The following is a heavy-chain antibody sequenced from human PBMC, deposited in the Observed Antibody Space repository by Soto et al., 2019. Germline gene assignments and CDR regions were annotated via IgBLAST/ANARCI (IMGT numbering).Heavy chain of an antibody. D-gene: IGHD2-15*01. Sequence: GGSLRLSCAASRFTFSSYAMTWVRQAPGKGLEWVSTISGSGGSTYYADSVKGRFTISRDNSKNTLYLQMNSLRAEDTAVYYCAKDRGGSAPYYYYDMDVWGQGTTVTVSS. J-gene: IGHJ6*02. CDR1: RFTFSSYA. V-gene: IGHV3-23*01. CDR2: ISGSGGST. CDR3: AKDRGGSAPYYYYDMDV.